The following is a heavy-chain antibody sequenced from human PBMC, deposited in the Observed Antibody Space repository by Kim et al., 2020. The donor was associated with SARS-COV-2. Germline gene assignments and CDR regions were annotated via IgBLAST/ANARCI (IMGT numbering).Heavy chain of an antibody. CDR1: GFTVSSNA. CDR2: IYNGGNT. CDR3: ANRGFMDV. Sequence: GGSLRLSCAASGFTVSSNAMNWVRQAPGKGLEWVSVIYNGGNTYYADSVKGRFTISRDNSKNTLYLQMNNLRAEDTAFYYCANRGFMDVWGKGTTVTVS. J-gene: IGHJ6*03. V-gene: IGHV3-66*01.